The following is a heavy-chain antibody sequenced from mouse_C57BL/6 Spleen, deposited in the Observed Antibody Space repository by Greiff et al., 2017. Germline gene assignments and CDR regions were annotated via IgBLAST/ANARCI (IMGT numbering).Heavy chain of an antibody. V-gene: IGHV1-82*01. CDR2: IYPGDGDT. CDR1: GYAFSSSW. J-gene: IGHJ4*01. D-gene: IGHD1-1*01. CDR3: ASSPYYYGSPYAMDY. Sequence: QVQLKESGPELVKPGASVTISCKASGYAFSSSWMNWVKQRPGKGLEWIGRIYPGDGDTNYNGKFKGKATLTADKSSSTAYMQLSSLTSEDSAVYFCASSPYYYGSPYAMDYWGQGTSVTVSS.